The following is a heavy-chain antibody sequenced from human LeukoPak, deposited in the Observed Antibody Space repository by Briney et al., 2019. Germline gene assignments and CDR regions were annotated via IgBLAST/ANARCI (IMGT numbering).Heavy chain of an antibody. J-gene: IGHJ4*02. CDR3: ARGGSGGDRPIDY. CDR1: IFTFSNYS. V-gene: IGHV3-48*01. Sequence: GGSLRLSCAASIFTFSNYSMNRVRQAPGKGLEWLSYISSSSSTIYYADSVKGRFTISRDNAKNSLYLQMNSLRAEDTAVYYCARGGSGGDRPIDYWGQGTLVTVSS. D-gene: IGHD2-21*02. CDR2: ISSSSSTI.